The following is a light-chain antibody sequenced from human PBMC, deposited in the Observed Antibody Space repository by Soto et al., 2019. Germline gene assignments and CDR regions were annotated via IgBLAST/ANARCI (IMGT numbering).Light chain of an antibody. Sequence: IVMTQSSATLSVSPGERATLSCRASQSVSSNLAWYQQKPGQAPRLLIYGASTRATGIPARFSGSGSGTEFTLTISSLQSEDFAVYYCQQYNNWWTFGQGTQVDIK. CDR1: QSVSSN. V-gene: IGKV3-15*01. CDR2: GAS. J-gene: IGKJ1*01. CDR3: QQYNNWWT.